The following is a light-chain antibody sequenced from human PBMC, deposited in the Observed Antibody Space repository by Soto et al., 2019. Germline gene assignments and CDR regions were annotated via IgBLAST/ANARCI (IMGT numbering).Light chain of an antibody. CDR1: KHDIGVYDF. CDR2: EVV. CDR3: KSYAGSNTYV. Sequence: QAALTQPPSTPGSPGQSATISCTGTKHDIGVYDFVSWYQHHPGKAPRLIIYEVVQRPSGVPDRFSGSKSGNTASLTVSGLQAADEADYFCKSYAGSNTYVFGSGTKVTVL. V-gene: IGLV2-8*01. J-gene: IGLJ1*01.